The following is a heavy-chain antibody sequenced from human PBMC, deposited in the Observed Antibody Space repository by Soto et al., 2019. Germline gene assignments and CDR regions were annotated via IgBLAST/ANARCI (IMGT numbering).Heavy chain of an antibody. D-gene: IGHD2-2*01. V-gene: IGHV1-8*01. CDR2: MNPNSGNT. CDR3: ARRYCSSTSCSPSGFDP. J-gene: IGHJ5*02. Sequence: QVQLVQSGAEVKKPGASVKVSCKASGYTFTSYDINWVRQATGQVLEWMGWMNPNSGNTGYAQKFQGRVTMTRNTSISTAYMELSSLRSEDTAVYYCARRYCSSTSCSPSGFDPWGQGTLVTVSS. CDR1: GYTFTSYD.